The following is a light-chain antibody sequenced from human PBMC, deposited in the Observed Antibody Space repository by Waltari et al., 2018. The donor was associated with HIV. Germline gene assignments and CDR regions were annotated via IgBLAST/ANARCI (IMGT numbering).Light chain of an antibody. CDR1: QSISSY. V-gene: IGKV1-39*01. CDR2: AAS. J-gene: IGKJ2*01. CDR3: QPSYSTPLYT. Sequence: IQITQPPDSVSAPVGYRVNMTCRASQSISSYLNWYQQKPGKAPKLLIYAASSLQSGVPSRFSGSGSETDFTLTISSLQPEDFATYYCQPSYSTPLYTFGQGTKLEIK.